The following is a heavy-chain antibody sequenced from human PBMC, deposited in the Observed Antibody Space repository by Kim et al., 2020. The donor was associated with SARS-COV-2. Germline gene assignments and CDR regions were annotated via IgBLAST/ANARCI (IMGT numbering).Heavy chain of an antibody. CDR1: GGSFSGYY. Sequence: SETLSLTCAVYGGSFSGYYWSWIRQPPGKGLEWIGEINHSGSTNYNPSLKSRVTISVDTSKNQFSLKLSSVTAADTAVYYCARVADGSGEYWGQGTLVTVSS. CDR3: ARVADGSGEY. CDR2: INHSGST. V-gene: IGHV4-34*01. J-gene: IGHJ4*02. D-gene: IGHD3-10*01.